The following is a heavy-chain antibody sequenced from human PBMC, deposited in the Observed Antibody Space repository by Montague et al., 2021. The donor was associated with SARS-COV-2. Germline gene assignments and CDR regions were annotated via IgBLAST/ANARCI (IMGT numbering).Heavy chain of an antibody. Sequence: SETLSLTCTVSGGSISSSSYYRGWIRQPPGKGLEWIGSICYSGSTYYNPSLKGRVTISVDTSKNQFSLKLSSVTAADTAVYYCARHPSITIFGVVITPSWFDPWGQGTLVTVSS. V-gene: IGHV4-39*01. CDR2: ICYSGST. J-gene: IGHJ5*02. CDR3: ARHPSITIFGVVITPSWFDP. D-gene: IGHD3-3*01. CDR1: GGSISSSSYY.